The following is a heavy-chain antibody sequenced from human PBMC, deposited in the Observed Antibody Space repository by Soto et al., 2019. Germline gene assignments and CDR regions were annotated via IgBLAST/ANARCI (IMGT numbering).Heavy chain of an antibody. D-gene: IGHD1-20*01. J-gene: IGHJ6*03. CDR2: IGTAGDT. V-gene: IGHV3-13*01. CDR3: ARVDNDYYYMDV. Sequence: GGSLRLSCAASGFTFSSYDMHWVRQATGKGLEWVSAIGTAGDTYYPGSVKGRFTISRENAKNSLYLQMNSLRAGDTAVYYCARVDNDYYYMDVWGKGTTVTVSS. CDR1: GFTFSSYD.